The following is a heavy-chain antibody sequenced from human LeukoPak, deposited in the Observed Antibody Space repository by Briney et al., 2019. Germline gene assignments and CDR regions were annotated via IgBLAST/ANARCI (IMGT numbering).Heavy chain of an antibody. V-gene: IGHV3-23*01. J-gene: IGHJ4*02. Sequence: PGGSLRLSCAASGFTFRSYAMSWVRQAPGKGLEWVSGISDSGGSTFYADSAKGRFTISRDNSKNTLYLQMNSLRAEDTAIYYCAKGYSGGWYRDFDYWGQGTLVTVSS. CDR1: GFTFRSYA. CDR2: ISDSGGST. D-gene: IGHD6-19*01. CDR3: AKGYSGGWYRDFDY.